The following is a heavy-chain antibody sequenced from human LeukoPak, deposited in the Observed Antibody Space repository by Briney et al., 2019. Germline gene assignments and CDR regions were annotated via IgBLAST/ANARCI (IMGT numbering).Heavy chain of an antibody. CDR2: ISGSGGST. CDR3: AKALGEQQLAWYVDY. Sequence: PGGSLRLSCAASGFTFSSYAMSWVRQAPGKGLEWVSAISGSGGSTYYADSVKGRFTISRDNSKNTLYLQMNSLRAEDTAVYYCAKALGEQQLAWYVDYWGQGTLVTVSA. V-gene: IGHV3-23*01. D-gene: IGHD6-13*01. J-gene: IGHJ4*02. CDR1: GFTFSSYA.